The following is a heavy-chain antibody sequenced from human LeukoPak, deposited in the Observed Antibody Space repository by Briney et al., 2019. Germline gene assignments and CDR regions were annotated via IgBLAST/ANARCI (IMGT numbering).Heavy chain of an antibody. V-gene: IGHV3-23*01. CDR2: INAFGEST. CDR1: GFTFSGYA. J-gene: IGHJ4*02. Sequence: GGSLRLSCAVSGFTFSGYAMSWVRQAPGKGLEWVSSINAFGESTYYADSVKGRFTISRDNSKNTLYLEMNSLRGEDTAVYYCAKDVIGGSHRGPFDYWGQGTLVTVSS. CDR3: AKDVIGGSHRGPFDY. D-gene: IGHD1-26*01.